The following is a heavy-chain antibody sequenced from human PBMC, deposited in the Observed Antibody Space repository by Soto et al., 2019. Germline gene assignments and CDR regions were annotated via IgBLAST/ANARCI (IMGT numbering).Heavy chain of an antibody. CDR2: VTYDSSEK. J-gene: IGHJ4*02. CDR1: GFSFFNYG. CDR3: GKAGGSELRYFDWPNVGV. V-gene: IGHV3-30*18. D-gene: IGHD3-9*01. Sequence: QVHVVESGGGVVQPGTSLRLSCTASGFSFFNYGFAWIRQAPGKGLEWVAVVTYDSSEKYYAESVKGRFTISRDNSKNTVYLQMDSLQHNDSALYYCGKAGGSELRYFDWPNVGVWGQGTLVTVSS.